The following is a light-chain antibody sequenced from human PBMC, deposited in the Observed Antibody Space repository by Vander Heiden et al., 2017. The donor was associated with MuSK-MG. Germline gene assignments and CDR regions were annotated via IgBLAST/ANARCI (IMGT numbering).Light chain of an antibody. J-gene: IGLJ2*01. Sequence: QSVLTQPPSVSATPGQKVTISCSGSSSNIGRNYVSWYQQVPGTAPKLLLYDNNKRPSGIPDRFSGSKSGTSATLGITGLQTGDETDYYCGTWDSSLRGVFGGGTKLTVL. V-gene: IGLV1-51*01. CDR3: GTWDSSLRGV. CDR1: SSNIGRNY. CDR2: DNN.